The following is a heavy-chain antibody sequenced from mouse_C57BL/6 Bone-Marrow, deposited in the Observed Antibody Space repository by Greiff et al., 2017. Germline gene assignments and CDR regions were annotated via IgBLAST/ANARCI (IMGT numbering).Heavy chain of an antibody. Sequence: EVQLQQSGAELVRPGASVKLSCTASGFNIKDYYMHWVKQRPEQGLEWIGRIDPEDGDTEYAPKFQGKATMTADTSSNTAYLQLSSLTSEDTAVYYCTPSSYYSNYAYYAMDYWGQGTSVTVSS. CDR1: GFNIKDYY. V-gene: IGHV14-1*01. CDR3: TPSSYYSNYAYYAMDY. J-gene: IGHJ4*01. D-gene: IGHD2-5*01. CDR2: IDPEDGDT.